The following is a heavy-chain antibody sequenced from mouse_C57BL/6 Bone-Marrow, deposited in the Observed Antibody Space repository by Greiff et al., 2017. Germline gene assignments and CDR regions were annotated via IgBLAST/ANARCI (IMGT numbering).Heavy chain of an antibody. CDR1: GYTFPSYW. D-gene: IGHD1-1*01. CDR3: ARAYGSSYRFDY. CDR2: IHPNSGST. J-gene: IGHJ2*01. Sequence: QVQLQQPGAELVKPGASVKLSFKASGYTFPSYWMPWVKQRPGQGLEWIGMIHPNSGSTNYNEKFKSKATLTVDKSSSTAYMQLSSLTSEDSAVYYCARAYGSSYRFDYWGQGTTLTVSS. V-gene: IGHV1-64*01.